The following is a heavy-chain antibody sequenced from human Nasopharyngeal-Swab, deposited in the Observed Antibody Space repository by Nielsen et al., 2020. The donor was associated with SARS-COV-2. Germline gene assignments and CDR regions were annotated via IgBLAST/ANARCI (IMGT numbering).Heavy chain of an antibody. CDR3: ARAYYYDSSGYYYADY. D-gene: IGHD3-22*01. CDR1: GCTFTSYG. CDR2: ISAYNGNT. Sequence: ASVKVSCKASGCTFTSYGISWVRQAPGQGLEWMGWISAYNGNTNYAQKLQGRVTMTTDTSTSTAYMELRSLRSDDTAVYYCARAYYYDSSGYYYADYWGQGTLVTVSS. V-gene: IGHV1-18*01. J-gene: IGHJ4*02.